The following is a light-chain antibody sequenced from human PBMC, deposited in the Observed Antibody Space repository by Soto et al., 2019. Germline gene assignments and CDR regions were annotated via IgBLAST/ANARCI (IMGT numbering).Light chain of an antibody. CDR1: SSDVGAYQY. CDR2: DVN. Sequence: QSALTQPRSVSRSPGQTVTISCTGTSSDVGAYQYVSWYQQHPGKAPKLMVYDVNKRPSGVPDRFSGSKSGDTASLTIFGLQAEDEADYYCCSYAGRYTRIFGGGTKLTVL. J-gene: IGLJ2*01. CDR3: CSYAGRYTRI. V-gene: IGLV2-11*01.